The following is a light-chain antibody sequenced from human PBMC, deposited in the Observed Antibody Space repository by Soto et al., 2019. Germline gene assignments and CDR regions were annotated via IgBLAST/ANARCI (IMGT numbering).Light chain of an antibody. V-gene: IGKV1-17*01. CDR1: HGITND. CDR2: AAS. Sequence: DIQMTQSPSSLSASVGDRVTITCRASHGITNDLGWYQQKPGKAPKRLIYAASSLQGGVPPRFSGSGSGTDFTLTINSLQPEDFATYYCLQHNSYPWTFGQGTKVEI. J-gene: IGKJ1*01. CDR3: LQHNSYPWT.